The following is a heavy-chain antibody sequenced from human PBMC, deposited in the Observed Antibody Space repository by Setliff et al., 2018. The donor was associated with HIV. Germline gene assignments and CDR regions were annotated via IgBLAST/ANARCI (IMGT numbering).Heavy chain of an antibody. V-gene: IGHV4-4*09. D-gene: IGHD3-22*01. CDR1: GGSISSYY. CDR2: IYTSGST. CDR3: ARGLSFYDPGGFDY. Sequence: SETLSLTCTVSGGSISSYYWSWIRQPPGKGLEWIGYIYTSGSTNYNPSLKSRVTISADTSKNQFSRKLSSVTAADTAVYYCARGLSFYDPGGFDYWGQGTLVTVSS. J-gene: IGHJ4*02.